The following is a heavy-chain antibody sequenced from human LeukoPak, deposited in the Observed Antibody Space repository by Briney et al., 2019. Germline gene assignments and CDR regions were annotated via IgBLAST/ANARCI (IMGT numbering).Heavy chain of an antibody. D-gene: IGHD3-3*01. CDR1: GGSISSSSYY. V-gene: IGHV4-39*07. Sequence: PSETLSLTCTVSGGSISSSSYYWGWIRQPPGKGLEWIGSIYYSGSTYYNPSLKSRVTISVDTSKNQFSLKLSSVTAADTAVYYCAREAPFWSGYYSENWFDPWGQGTLVTVSS. J-gene: IGHJ5*02. CDR3: AREAPFWSGYYSENWFDP. CDR2: IYYSGST.